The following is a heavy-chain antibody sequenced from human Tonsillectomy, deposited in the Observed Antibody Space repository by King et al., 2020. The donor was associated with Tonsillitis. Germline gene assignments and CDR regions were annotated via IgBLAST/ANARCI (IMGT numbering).Heavy chain of an antibody. D-gene: IGHD3-10*01. V-gene: IGHV1-18*01. CDR1: GYTFTNYG. CDR2: ISAYNGKT. CDR3: ARDMAPYGSRNWFQP. J-gene: IGHJ5*02. Sequence: QLVQSGAEVKKPGDSVKVSCKASGYTFTNYGIGWVRQAPGQGLEWMGWISAYNGKTKYPQKLQGRVIMTTDTSTSTAYMEPSSLKSDDTAVYYCARDMAPYGSRNWFQPWGAGTLVTVS.